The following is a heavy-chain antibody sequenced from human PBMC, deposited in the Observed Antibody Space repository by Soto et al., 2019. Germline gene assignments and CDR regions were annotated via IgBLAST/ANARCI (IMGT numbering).Heavy chain of an antibody. Sequence: GGSLRLSCAASGFTFSSYAMSWVRQAPGKGLEWVSAISSSGGSTYYADSVKGRFTISRDNSKNTLYLQMNSLRAEDTAVYYCAKTIVVVPAAIDYWGQGTLVTVSS. V-gene: IGHV3-23*01. D-gene: IGHD2-2*01. CDR3: AKTIVVVPAAIDY. CDR1: GFTFSSYA. CDR2: ISSSGGST. J-gene: IGHJ4*02.